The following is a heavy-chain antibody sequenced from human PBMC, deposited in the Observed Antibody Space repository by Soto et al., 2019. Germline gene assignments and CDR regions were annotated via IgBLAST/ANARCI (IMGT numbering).Heavy chain of an antibody. CDR1: GGTFSSYA. CDR3: ARRGVRAAAGRHYYYGMDV. D-gene: IGHD6-13*01. Sequence: QVQLVQSGAEVKKPGSSVKVSCKASGGTFSSYAISWVRQAPGQGLEWMGGIIPIFGTANYAQKCQGRVTITADESTSTDYMELSSLRSEDTAVYYCARRGVRAAAGRHYYYGMDVWGQGTTVTVSS. CDR2: IIPIFGTA. J-gene: IGHJ6*02. V-gene: IGHV1-69*01.